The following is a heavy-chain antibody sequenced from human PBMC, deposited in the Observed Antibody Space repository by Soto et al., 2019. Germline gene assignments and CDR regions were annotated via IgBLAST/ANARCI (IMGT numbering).Heavy chain of an antibody. D-gene: IGHD6-19*01. CDR3: ARDRLAVAGTGGRNWFDP. Sequence: QVQLVESGGGVVQPGRSLRLSCAASGFTFSSYAMHWVRQAPGKGLEWVAVISYDGSNKYYADSVKGRFTIYRDNSKNTLYLQMTGLRAEDTAVYYCARDRLAVAGTGGRNWFDPWGQGTLVTVSS. J-gene: IGHJ5*02. V-gene: IGHV3-30-3*01. CDR1: GFTFSSYA. CDR2: ISYDGSNK.